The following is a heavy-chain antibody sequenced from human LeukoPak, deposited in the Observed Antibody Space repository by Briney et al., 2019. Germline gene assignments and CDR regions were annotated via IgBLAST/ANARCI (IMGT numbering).Heavy chain of an antibody. D-gene: IGHD5-12*01. CDR3: ARSRDSGYDPRGNWFDP. J-gene: IGHJ5*02. V-gene: IGHV4-59*01. CDR2: IYYSGST. CDR1: GGSIRSYY. Sequence: SETLSLTCTVPGGSIRSYYWSWIRQPPGKGLEWIGYIYYSGSTNYNPSLKSRVTISVDTSKNQFSLKLSSVTAADTAVYYCARSRDSGYDPRGNWFDPWGQGTLVTVSS.